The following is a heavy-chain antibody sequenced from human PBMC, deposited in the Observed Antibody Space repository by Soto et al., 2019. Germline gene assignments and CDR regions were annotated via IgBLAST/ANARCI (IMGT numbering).Heavy chain of an antibody. CDR1: GYDYVTYA. D-gene: IGHD5-18*01. CDR2: ISTLNGNT. V-gene: IGHV1-18*01. J-gene: IGHJ6*02. Sequence: QAQLVQSGAEVKKPGASVNVSCKASGYDYVTYAITWVRQRPGQGLEWMGWISTLNGNTNYAQNFQGRVTMTTDTSTRIGHLELGSLRSDDTAVYYGARRVQVWLPDYYGMDVWGQGTTVTVSS. CDR3: ARRVQVWLPDYYGMDV.